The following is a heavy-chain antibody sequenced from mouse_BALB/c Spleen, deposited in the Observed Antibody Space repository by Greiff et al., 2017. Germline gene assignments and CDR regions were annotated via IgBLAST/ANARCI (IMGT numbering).Heavy chain of an antibody. CDR1: GFTFSSFG. CDR3: ARLDWDVGYAMDY. D-gene: IGHD4-1*01. J-gene: IGHJ4*01. V-gene: IGHV5-17*02. Sequence: EVKLVESGGGLVQPGGSRKLSCAASGFTFSSFGMHWVRQAPEKGLEWVAYISSGSSTIYYADTVKGRFTISRDNPKNTLFLQMTSLRSEDTAMYYCARLDWDVGYAMDYWGQGTSVTVSS. CDR2: ISSGSSTI.